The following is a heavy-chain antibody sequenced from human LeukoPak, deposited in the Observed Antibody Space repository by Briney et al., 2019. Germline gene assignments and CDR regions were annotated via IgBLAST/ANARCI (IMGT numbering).Heavy chain of an antibody. V-gene: IGHV3-74*01. J-gene: IGHJ4*02. CDR1: GLTFSSFW. CDR3: ARGYYSASRIDY. D-gene: IGHD2-2*01. Sequence: GGSLRLSCAASGLTFSSFWMHWVRRAPGKGLEWVSRINSDGSTTTYADSVKGRLTISRDNAKSTLYLQMNSLRAEDTAVYYCARGYYSASRIDYWGQGALVTISS. CDR2: INSDGSTT.